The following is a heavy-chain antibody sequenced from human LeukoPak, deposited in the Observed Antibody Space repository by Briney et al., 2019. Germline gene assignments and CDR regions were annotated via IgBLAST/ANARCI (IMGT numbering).Heavy chain of an antibody. J-gene: IGHJ3*02. CDR1: GDSIGNYY. D-gene: IGHD3-10*01. V-gene: IGHV4-4*07. CDR2: VYTSGST. Sequence: SETLSLTCIVSGDSIGNYYWSWIRQPAGKGLEWIGRVYTSGSTNYNPSLKSRVTLSIDTSKNQYSLKLSSVTAADTAVYYCARGGYPYGHKFGFDIWGQGSMVTVAS. CDR3: ARGGYPYGHKFGFDI.